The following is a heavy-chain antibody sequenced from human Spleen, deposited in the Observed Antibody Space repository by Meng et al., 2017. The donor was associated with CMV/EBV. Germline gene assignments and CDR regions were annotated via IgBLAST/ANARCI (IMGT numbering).Heavy chain of an antibody. J-gene: IGHJ4*02. CDR1: GGSFSGYY. D-gene: IGHD2-8*01. Sequence: YGGSFSGYYWSWIRQPPGEGLEWIGEINHSGSTNYNPSLKSRVTISVDTSKNQFSLKLSSVTAADTAVYYCARALGYCTNGVCSTFDYWGQGTLVTVSS. CDR2: INHSGST. CDR3: ARALGYCTNGVCSTFDY. V-gene: IGHV4-34*01.